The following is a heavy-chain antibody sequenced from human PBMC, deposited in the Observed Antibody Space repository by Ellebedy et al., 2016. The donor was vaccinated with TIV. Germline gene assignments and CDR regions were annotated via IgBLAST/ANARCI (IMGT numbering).Heavy chain of an antibody. Sequence: SVKVSXXASGGTFSNYAIIWVRQAPGQGLEWMGGFIPSFGTANYAQKFQGRVTITADEFTSTAYMELSSLRSEDTAVYYCASTWSGLWGYYYGLDVWGQGTTVTVSS. D-gene: IGHD3-10*01. CDR1: GGTFSNYA. V-gene: IGHV1-69*13. CDR2: FIPSFGTA. J-gene: IGHJ6*02. CDR3: ASTWSGLWGYYYGLDV.